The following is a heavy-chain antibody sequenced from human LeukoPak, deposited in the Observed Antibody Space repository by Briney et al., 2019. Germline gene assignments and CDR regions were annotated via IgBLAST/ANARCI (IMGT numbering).Heavy chain of an antibody. D-gene: IGHD3-3*01. V-gene: IGHV1-69*13. CDR3: ARDHLLSDFWSGFHYYYYMDV. CDR1: GGTFSSYA. CDR2: IIPIFGTA. Sequence: SVKVSCKASGGTFSSYAISWVRQAPGQGLEWMGGIIPIFGTADYAQKFQGRVTITADESTSTAYMELSSLRSEDTAVYYCARDHLLSDFWSGFHYYYYMDVWGKGTTVTVSS. J-gene: IGHJ6*03.